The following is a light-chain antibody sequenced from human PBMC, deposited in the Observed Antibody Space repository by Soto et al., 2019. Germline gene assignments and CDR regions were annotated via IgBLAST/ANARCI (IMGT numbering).Light chain of an antibody. V-gene: IGLV2-8*01. Sequence: QSALTQPPSASGSPGQSVAISCTGTSSDVGGYNYVSWYQQHPGKAPKLLIYEVSNRPSGVPDRFSGSKSGNTASLTVSGLQAEDEADYYCSSHAGNDNYVFGTGTKLTVL. J-gene: IGLJ1*01. CDR3: SSHAGNDNYV. CDR2: EVS. CDR1: SSDVGGYNY.